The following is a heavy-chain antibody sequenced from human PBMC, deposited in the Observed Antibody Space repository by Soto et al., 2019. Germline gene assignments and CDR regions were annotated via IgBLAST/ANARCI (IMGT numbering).Heavy chain of an antibody. J-gene: IGHJ4*02. V-gene: IGHV3-72*01. D-gene: IGHD1-26*01. Sequence: PGGSLRLSCATSGFTFSDHYIDWVRQAPGKGLEWVGRTRNKVNSYSTEYAASVKGRFTISRDDSKNSLYLQMNSLKSEDSAVYFCASSGSYRPFDYWGQGALVTVSS. CDR3: ASSGSYRPFDY. CDR1: GFTFSDHY. CDR2: TRNKVNSYST.